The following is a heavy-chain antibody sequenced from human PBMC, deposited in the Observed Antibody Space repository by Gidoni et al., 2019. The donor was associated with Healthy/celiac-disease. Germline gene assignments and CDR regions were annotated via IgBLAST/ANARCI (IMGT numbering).Heavy chain of an antibody. CDR2: INPNSGGT. V-gene: IGHV1-2*02. Sequence: QVQLVQSGAEVKKPGASVKVSCKASGYTFTGYYMHWVRQAPGQGLEWMGWINPNSGGTNYAQKFQGRVTMTRDTSISTAYMELSRLRSDDTAVYYCATLLGYCSSTSCYTSPGVDYWCQGTLVTVSS. CDR1: GYTFTGYY. D-gene: IGHD2-2*02. CDR3: ATLLGYCSSTSCYTSPGVDY. J-gene: IGHJ4*02.